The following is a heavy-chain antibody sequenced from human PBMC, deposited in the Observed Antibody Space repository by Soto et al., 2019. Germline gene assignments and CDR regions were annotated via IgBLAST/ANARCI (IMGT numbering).Heavy chain of an antibody. CDR2: IYHSGST. V-gene: IGHV4-30-2*01. Sequence: SETLSLTCAVSGGSISSGGYSWSWIRQPPGKGLEWIGYIYHSGSTYYNPSLKSRVTISVDRSKNQFSLKVSSVTAADTAVYYCAREGSSSWSGDYGMDVWGQGTTVTVSS. CDR3: AREGSSSWSGDYGMDV. J-gene: IGHJ6*02. D-gene: IGHD6-13*01. CDR1: GGSISSGGYS.